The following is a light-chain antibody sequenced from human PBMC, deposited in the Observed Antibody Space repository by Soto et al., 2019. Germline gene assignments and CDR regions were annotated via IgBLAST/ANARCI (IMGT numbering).Light chain of an antibody. CDR1: SSDAGGYNY. J-gene: IGLJ1*01. Sequence: QSVLSQPASVCGFPGQAITISCTGTSSDAGGYNYVSWYQQHPGKAPKLMIYEVSDRPSGVSDRFSGSKSGNTASLTISGLQAEDEADYYCTSYTSSSTPVFGTGTKVTVL. CDR2: EVS. V-gene: IGLV2-14*01. CDR3: TSYTSSSTPV.